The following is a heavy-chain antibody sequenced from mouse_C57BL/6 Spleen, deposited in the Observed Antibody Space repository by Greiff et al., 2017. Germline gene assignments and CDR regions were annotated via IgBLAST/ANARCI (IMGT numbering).Heavy chain of an antibody. CDR1: GYAFSSSW. V-gene: IGHV1-82*01. Sequence: VQLQQSGPELVKPGASVKISCKASGYAFSSSWMNWVKQRPGTGLEWIGRIYPGDGDTNYNGKFKGKATLTADKSSSTAYMQLSSLTSEDSAVYFCARVGYFEVWGTGTTVTVSS. CDR2: IYPGDGDT. J-gene: IGHJ1*03. CDR3: ARVGYFEV.